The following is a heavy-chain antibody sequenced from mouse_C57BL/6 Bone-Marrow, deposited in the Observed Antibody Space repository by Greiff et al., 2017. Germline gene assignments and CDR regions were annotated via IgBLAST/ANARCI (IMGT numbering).Heavy chain of an antibody. CDR2: IHPSDSDT. CDR1: GYTFTSYW. Sequence: QVQLQQPGAELVKPGASVKVSCKASGYTFTSYWMHWVKQRPGQGLEWIGRIHPSDSDTTYNQKFKGKATLTVDKSSSTAYMQLSSLTSEDSAVYYWARNLDRAYYSNYEGDYWGQGTTLTVSS. V-gene: IGHV1-74*01. J-gene: IGHJ2*01. D-gene: IGHD2-5*01. CDR3: ARNLDRAYYSNYEGDY.